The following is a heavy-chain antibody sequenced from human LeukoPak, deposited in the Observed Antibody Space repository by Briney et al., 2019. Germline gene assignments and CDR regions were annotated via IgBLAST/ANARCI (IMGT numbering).Heavy chain of an antibody. CDR3: ARHTGSGYYDY. V-gene: IGHV4-59*08. CDR2: IYYSGST. J-gene: IGHJ4*02. CDR1: GGSMSSHY. Sequence: PSETLSLTCTVSGGSMSSHYWIWIRQPPGKGLEWIGYIYYSGSTNYNPSLKSRVTISVDTSKNQFSLKLSSVTAADTAVYYCARHTGSGYYDYWGQGTLVTVSS. D-gene: IGHD3-22*01.